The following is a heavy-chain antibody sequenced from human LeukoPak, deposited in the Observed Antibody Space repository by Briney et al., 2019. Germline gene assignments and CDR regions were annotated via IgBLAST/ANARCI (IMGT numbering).Heavy chain of an antibody. D-gene: IGHD6-19*01. CDR2: IKQDGSEK. CDR1: GFTFSSYW. J-gene: IGHJ4*02. Sequence: GGSLRLSCAASGFTFSSYWMSWVRQAPGKGLEWVANIKQDGSEKYYVDSVKGRFTISRDNAKNSLYLQMNSLRAEDTAVYYCARARIQNIAVAGLRDFDYWGQGTLVTVSS. V-gene: IGHV3-7*01. CDR3: ARARIQNIAVAGLRDFDY.